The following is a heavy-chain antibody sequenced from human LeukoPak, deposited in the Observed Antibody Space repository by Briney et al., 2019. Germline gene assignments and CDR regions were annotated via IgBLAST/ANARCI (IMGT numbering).Heavy chain of an antibody. D-gene: IGHD4-17*01. CDR3: ARDVHGDYGSGWFDP. J-gene: IGHJ5*02. CDR2: IMPLFGTA. CDR1: GGTFNNSA. V-gene: IGHV1-69*05. Sequence: SVKVSCKTSGGTFNNSAISWVRQAPGQGLEWLGGIMPLFGTAGYAQKFQGRVTITKDESTRTVYLELTSLTSEDTAVYYCARDVHGDYGSGWFDPWGQGTLVSVSS.